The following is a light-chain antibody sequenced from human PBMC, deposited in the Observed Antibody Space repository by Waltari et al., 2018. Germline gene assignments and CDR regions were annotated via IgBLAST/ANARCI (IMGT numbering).Light chain of an antibody. CDR1: SSDVGSYNL. V-gene: IGLV2-23*02. CDR3: CSYAGSSTLV. CDR2: EVS. Sequence: QSALTQPASVSGSPGQSITISCPGTSSDVGSYNLVSWYQQHPGKAPKLMIYEVSKRPSGVSNSFSGSKSGNTASLTISGLQAEDEADYYCCSYAGSSTLVFGGGTKLTVL. J-gene: IGLJ3*02.